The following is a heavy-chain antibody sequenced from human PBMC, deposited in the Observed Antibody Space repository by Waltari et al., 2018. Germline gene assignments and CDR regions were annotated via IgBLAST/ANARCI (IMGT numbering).Heavy chain of an antibody. CDR2: ISGNGGGT. CDR3: AKDRVKWDV. V-gene: IGHV3-23*01. Sequence: EEQLLESGGGLVQPGGSLRLSCEASGFPFSKHAMSWVRQAPGKGLEWGASISGNGGGTHYADSVKGRFTISRDNSKNTLYVQMNSLRAEDTAVYYCAKDRVKWDVWGQGTTVTVSS. D-gene: IGHD3-10*01. CDR1: GFPFSKHA. J-gene: IGHJ6*02.